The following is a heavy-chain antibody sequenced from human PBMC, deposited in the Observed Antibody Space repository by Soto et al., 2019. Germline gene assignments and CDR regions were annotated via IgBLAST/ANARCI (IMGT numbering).Heavy chain of an antibody. D-gene: IGHD5-18*01. CDR1: GDSVPSGYYY. J-gene: IGHJ5*01. Sequence: PSETLSLTCPVSGDSVPSGYYYWRWLRQPPGKGLEWIGYIYYSGNTNYSPSLKSRVAISLDTSHNQFSLKLSSVTAADTAVYFCARIPVDTYMTYWFDPWGQGALVTVS. CDR3: ARIPVDTYMTYWFDP. V-gene: IGHV4-61*01. CDR2: IYYSGNT.